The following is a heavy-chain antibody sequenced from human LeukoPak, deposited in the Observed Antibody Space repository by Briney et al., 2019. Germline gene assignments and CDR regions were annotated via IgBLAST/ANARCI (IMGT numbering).Heavy chain of an antibody. V-gene: IGHV3-7*01. Sequence: GGSLRLSCAASGFTFSSYWMSWVRQAPGKGLEWVANIKQDGSEKYYVDSVKGRFTISRDSAKNSLYLQMNSLRAEDTAVYYCARDREVQQLVMGYYYYYYGMDVWGQGTTVTVSS. D-gene: IGHD6-13*01. J-gene: IGHJ6*02. CDR1: GFTFSSYW. CDR3: ARDREVQQLVMGYYYYYYGMDV. CDR2: IKQDGSEK.